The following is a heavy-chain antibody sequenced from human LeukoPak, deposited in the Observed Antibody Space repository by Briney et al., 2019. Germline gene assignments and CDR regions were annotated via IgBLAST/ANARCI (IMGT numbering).Heavy chain of an antibody. CDR3: ARAPYGVYSGDYYSYYMDV. Sequence: SVKVSCKASGGTFSGYAVIWVRQAPGQGLEWMGGTVPLKYAQKFQGRVTITTDESTSTAFMELSSLTSDDTAVYFCARAPYGVYSGDYYSYYMDVWGKGTTVTVSS. D-gene: IGHD4/OR15-4a*01. CDR2: TVPL. V-gene: IGHV1-69*05. CDR1: GGTFSGYA. J-gene: IGHJ6*03.